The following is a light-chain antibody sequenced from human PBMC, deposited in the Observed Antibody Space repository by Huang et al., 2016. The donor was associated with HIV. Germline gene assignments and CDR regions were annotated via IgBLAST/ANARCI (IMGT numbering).Light chain of an antibody. CDR1: QSVNSY. CDR2: EDS. J-gene: IGKJ4*01. V-gene: IGKV3-11*01. Sequence: EIVLTQYPATRSLSTGERATLSCRDSQSVNSYLAWYQQKPGQAPRLLIYEDSNRATGIPARFSGSESGTDFTLTISNRQSEDFAVYYCQQRSAWPLTFGGGTKVEI. CDR3: QQRSAWPLT.